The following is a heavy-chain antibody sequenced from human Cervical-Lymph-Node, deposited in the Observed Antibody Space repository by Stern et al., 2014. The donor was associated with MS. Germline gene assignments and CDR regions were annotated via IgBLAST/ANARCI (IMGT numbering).Heavy chain of an antibody. CDR2: IYPGDSNI. D-gene: IGHD6-13*01. CDR3: ARRIAGSLDY. Sequence: QLVQSGAEVRKPGESVKISCKASGYNFSTYWIGWVRHLPGKGLEWMGIIYPGDSNIRYSPSFQGQVTISADKSISTAYLQWSSLKASDTAMYYCARRIAGSLDYWGQGTLVTVSS. J-gene: IGHJ4*02. CDR1: GYNFSTYW. V-gene: IGHV5-51*01.